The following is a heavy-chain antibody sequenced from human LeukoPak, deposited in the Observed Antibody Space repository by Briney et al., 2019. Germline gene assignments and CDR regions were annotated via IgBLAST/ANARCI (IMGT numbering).Heavy chain of an antibody. CDR3: ARGEAPDY. CDR2: IKQDGSEK. J-gene: IGHJ4*02. CDR1: GLTFSSYY. Sequence: PGGSLRLSCAASGLTFSSYYMSWVREAPGKGLEWVANIKQDGSEKHYVHSVKGRFTISRDNAKNSLYLQMNSLRAEDTAVYYCARGEAPDYWGQGTLATVSS. V-gene: IGHV3-7*01.